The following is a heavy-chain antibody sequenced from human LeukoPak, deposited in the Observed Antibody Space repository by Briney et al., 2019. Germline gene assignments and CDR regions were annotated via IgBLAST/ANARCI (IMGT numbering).Heavy chain of an antibody. V-gene: IGHV1-3*01. J-gene: IGHJ5*02. Sequence: ASVKVSCTASGYVFTAYTMHWVRQAPGQGLEWMGWIHAGNGNTKFSQEFQGRVTITRDTSASTVYMELSSLRSEDTAVYYCARDYFGSGSLTYNWFDPWGQGTLVTVSS. CDR1: GYVFTAYT. D-gene: IGHD3-10*01. CDR3: ARDYFGSGSLTYNWFDP. CDR2: IHAGNGNT.